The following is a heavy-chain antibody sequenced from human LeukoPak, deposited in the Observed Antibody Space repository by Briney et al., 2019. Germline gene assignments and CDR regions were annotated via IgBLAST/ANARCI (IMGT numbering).Heavy chain of an antibody. V-gene: IGHV4-59*01. D-gene: IGHD3-9*01. CDR2: LSKSGNT. CDR1: GGSISSYY. CDR3: ARARYVNSFYAFDI. Sequence: SETLSLTCTVSGGSISSYYWSRIRLPPGKGLEWIGYLSKSGNTNYSPSLKSRVTIFGDTPKNQFFLKLSSVTAADTAVYYCARARYVNSFYAFDIWGQGALVTVSS. J-gene: IGHJ3*02.